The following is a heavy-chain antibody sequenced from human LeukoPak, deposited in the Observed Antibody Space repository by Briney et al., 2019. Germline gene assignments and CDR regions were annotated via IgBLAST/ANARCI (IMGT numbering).Heavy chain of an antibody. Sequence: GGSLRLSCAVSGFTFSNYAMHWVRQAPGKGLEWVALISFDESNKFYADSVKGRFTISRDSSKNTLYLQMNSLRAEDTAVYYCARDPRSYCSTSNCYALDYWGQGTLVTVSS. CDR1: GFTFSNYA. D-gene: IGHD2-2*01. CDR3: ARDPRSYCSTSNCYALDY. V-gene: IGHV3-30-3*01. CDR2: ISFDESNK. J-gene: IGHJ4*02.